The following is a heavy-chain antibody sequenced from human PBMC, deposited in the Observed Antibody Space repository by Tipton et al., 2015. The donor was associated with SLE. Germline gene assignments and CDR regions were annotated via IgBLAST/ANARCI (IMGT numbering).Heavy chain of an antibody. Sequence: TLSLTCTVSGGSIASGSYYWSWIRQPAGRALEWIGRINTSGSTIYNPSLKSRVTISVDTSKNQFSLKLNSVTAADSAVYYCAGDYDSASYRYDFRGQGTLVTVTS. CDR1: GGSIASGSYY. D-gene: IGHD3-10*01. V-gene: IGHV4-61*02. J-gene: IGHJ1*01. CDR3: AGDYDSASYRYDF. CDR2: INTSGST.